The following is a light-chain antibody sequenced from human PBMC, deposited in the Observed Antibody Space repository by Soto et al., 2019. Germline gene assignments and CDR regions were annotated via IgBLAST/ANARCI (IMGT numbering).Light chain of an antibody. J-gene: IGKJ4*01. CDR2: DAS. CDR1: QVMKNY. CDR3: QQSDHVPF. Sequence: DIQMTQSPSSLSASVGDRVTITCRASQVMKNYLNWYQHKPGKAPKLLIYDASLLETGVPSRFSGSGSGTDFTLTISSLQPEDIATYYCQQSDHVPFFGGGSKVELK. V-gene: IGKV1-33*01.